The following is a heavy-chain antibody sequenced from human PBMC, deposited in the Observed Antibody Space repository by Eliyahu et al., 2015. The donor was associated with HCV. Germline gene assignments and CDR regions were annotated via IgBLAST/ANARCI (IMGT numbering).Heavy chain of an antibody. Sequence: QVQLQESGPGLVKPSETLSLTCXVPGGSIXTXXWSWIRQPPGKGLEWIGYIHYSGSTNYNPPLKSRVXISIDTSKNQLSLKLTSVTAADTAVYYCASGGGGIAVAGTGGWFDPWGQGTLVTVSS. CDR1: GGSIXTXX. V-gene: IGHV4-59*01. CDR3: ASGGGGIAVAGTGGWFDP. J-gene: IGHJ5*02. CDR2: IHYSGST. D-gene: IGHD6-19*01.